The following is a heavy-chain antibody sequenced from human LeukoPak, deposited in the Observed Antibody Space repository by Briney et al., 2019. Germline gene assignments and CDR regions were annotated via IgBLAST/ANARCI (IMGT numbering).Heavy chain of an antibody. J-gene: IGHJ4*02. CDR2: ISYDGSNK. D-gene: IGHD3-22*01. Sequence: GRSLRLSCAASGFTFSSYAMHWVRQAPGKGLEWVAVISYDGSNKYYADSVKGRFTISRDNSKNTLYLQMNSLRAEDTAVYYCARELQNYDSSGYYPYWGQGTLVTVSS. CDR3: ARELQNYDSSGYYPY. V-gene: IGHV3-30*14. CDR1: GFTFSSYA.